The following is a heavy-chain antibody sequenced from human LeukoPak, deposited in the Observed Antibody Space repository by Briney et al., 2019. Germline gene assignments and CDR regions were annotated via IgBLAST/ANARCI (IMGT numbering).Heavy chain of an antibody. CDR3: ARVSNYDSSGYCDFDY. J-gene: IGHJ4*02. Sequence: SVKVSCKASGGTFSSYAISWVRQAPGQGLEWMGGIIPIFGTANYAQKFQGRVTITADESTSTAYMELSSPRSDDTAVYYCARVSNYDSSGYCDFDYWGQGTLVTVSS. CDR2: IIPIFGTA. CDR1: GGTFSSYA. D-gene: IGHD3-22*01. V-gene: IGHV1-69*01.